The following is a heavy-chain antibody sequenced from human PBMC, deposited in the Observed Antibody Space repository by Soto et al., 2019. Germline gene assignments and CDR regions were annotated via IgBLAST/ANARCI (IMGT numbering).Heavy chain of an antibody. V-gene: IGHV4-59*01. CDR1: GGSISSYY. Sequence: SETLSLTCTVSGGSISSYYWSWIRQPPGKGLEWIGYIYYSGSTNYNPSLKSRVTISVDTSKNQFSLKLSSVTAADTAVYCCARRFAPNWFDPWGQGTLVTVSS. D-gene: IGHD3-3*01. J-gene: IGHJ5*02. CDR3: ARRFAPNWFDP. CDR2: IYYSGST.